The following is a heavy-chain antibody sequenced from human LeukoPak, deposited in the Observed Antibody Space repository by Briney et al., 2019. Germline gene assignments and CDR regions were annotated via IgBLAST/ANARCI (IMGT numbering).Heavy chain of an antibody. CDR3: AGSIAARLDY. CDR1: GGSFSDYY. J-gene: IGHJ4*02. CDR2: INHSGST. D-gene: IGHD6-6*01. V-gene: IGHV4-34*01. Sequence: SATLSLTCAVYGGSFSDYYWSWIRQPPGKGLEWIGEINHSGSTNYNPSLKSRVTISVDTSKNQFSLKLSSVTAADTAVYYCAGSIAARLDYWGQGTLVTVSS.